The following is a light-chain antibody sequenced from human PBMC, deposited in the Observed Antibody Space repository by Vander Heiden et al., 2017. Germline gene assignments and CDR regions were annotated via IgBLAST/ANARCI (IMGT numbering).Light chain of an antibody. CDR3: QQYGSSPPT. CDR2: GAS. V-gene: IGKV3-20*01. CDR1: ERVSSRF. Sequence: ENVLTQSPGTLSLSPGERATLSCRASERVSSRFLAWYQQKPDQAPRLVISGASSRATGIPDRFSGSGSGTDFTLTISRLEPEDFAVYLCQQYGSSPPTFGQGTKLEVK. J-gene: IGKJ2*01.